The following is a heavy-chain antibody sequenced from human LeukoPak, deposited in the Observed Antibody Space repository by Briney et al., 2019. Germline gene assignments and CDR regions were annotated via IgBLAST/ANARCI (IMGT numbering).Heavy chain of an antibody. CDR2: INPNSGGT. Sequence: GASVKVSCTASGYTFTGYYMHWVRQAPGQGLEWLGWINPNSGGTNYAQKFQGRVTMTRDTSISTAYMELSRLRSDDTAVYYCARDWDLYCAFDIWGQGTMVTVSS. CDR1: GYTFTGYY. CDR3: ARDWDLYCAFDI. D-gene: IGHD1-26*01. J-gene: IGHJ3*02. V-gene: IGHV1-2*02.